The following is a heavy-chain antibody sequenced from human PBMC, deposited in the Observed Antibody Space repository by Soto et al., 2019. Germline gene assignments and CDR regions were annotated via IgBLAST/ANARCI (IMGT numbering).Heavy chain of an antibody. CDR1: GGSIRSGGYY. CDR3: ARARSGGWVVLVPAILTVDY. V-gene: IGHV4-31*03. CDR2: IYYSGST. J-gene: IGHJ4*02. Sequence: QVQLQESGPGLVKPSQTLSLTCTVSGGSIRSGGYYWSWIRQHPEKGLEWIGFIYYSGSTYFNPSLKSRVTISVDTSKNQFSLKLSSVTAADSAVYYCARARSGGWVVLVPAILTVDYWGQGTLVTVSS. D-gene: IGHD2-2*01.